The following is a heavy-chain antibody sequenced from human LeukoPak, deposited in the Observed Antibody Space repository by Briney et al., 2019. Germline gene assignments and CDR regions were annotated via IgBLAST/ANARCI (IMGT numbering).Heavy chain of an antibody. J-gene: IGHJ4*02. CDR2: INPNSGGT. D-gene: IGHD1-26*01. Sequence: ASVKVSCKASGYTFTGYYMHWVRQAPGQGREWMGRINPNSGGTNYAQKFQGRVTMTRDTSISTAYMELSRLRSDDTAVYYCARGVGSYYWDFDYWGQGTLVTVSS. CDR1: GYTFTGYY. V-gene: IGHV1-2*06. CDR3: ARGVGSYYWDFDY.